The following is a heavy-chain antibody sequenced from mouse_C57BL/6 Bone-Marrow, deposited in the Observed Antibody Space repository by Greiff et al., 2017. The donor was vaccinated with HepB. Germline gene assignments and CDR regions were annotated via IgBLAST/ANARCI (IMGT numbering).Heavy chain of an antibody. CDR1: GYTFTSYW. Sequence: VQLQQSGTELVKPGASVKLSCKASGYTFTSYWMHWVKQRPGQGLEWIGNINPSNGGTNYNEKFKSKATLTVDKSSSTAYMQLSSLTSEDTAVYNGAKPPARGRGYYFDYWGQGTTLTVSS. J-gene: IGHJ2*01. CDR3: AKPPARGRGYYFDY. D-gene: IGHD3-3*01. CDR2: INPSNGGT. V-gene: IGHV1-53*01.